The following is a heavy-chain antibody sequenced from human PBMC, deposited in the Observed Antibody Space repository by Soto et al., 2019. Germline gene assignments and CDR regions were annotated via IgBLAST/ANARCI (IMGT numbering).Heavy chain of an antibody. J-gene: IGHJ1*01. V-gene: IGHV3-23*01. Sequence: GGSLRLSCAACGFTFDNYSMNWVRQAPWKGLEWLAHISGSGVATKYADSVKGRFSISKDNSKNTLYLQMNNLAVEDTAQYYCANEGRYIHSWPSGGYCQSWRRRNLVTFSS. CDR1: GFTFDNYS. CDR2: ISGSGVAT. D-gene: IGHD6-19*01. CDR3: ANEGRYIHSWPSGGYCQS.